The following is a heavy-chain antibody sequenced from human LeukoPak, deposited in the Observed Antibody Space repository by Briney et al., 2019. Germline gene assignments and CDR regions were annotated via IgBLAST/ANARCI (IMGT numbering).Heavy chain of an antibody. J-gene: IGHJ4*02. V-gene: IGHV4-59*01. CDR3: ARGGSSWDVIDY. CDR2: IYYSGST. Sequence: KPSETLSLTCTVSGGSISSYYWSWIRQPPGKGLEWIGYIYYSGSTNYNPSLKSRVTISVGTSRNQFSLKLSSVTAADTALYYCARGGSSWDVIDYWGQGTLVTVSS. CDR1: GGSISSYY. D-gene: IGHD6-13*01.